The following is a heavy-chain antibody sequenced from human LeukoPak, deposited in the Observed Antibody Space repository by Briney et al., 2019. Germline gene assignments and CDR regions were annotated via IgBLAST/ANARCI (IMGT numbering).Heavy chain of an antibody. Sequence: GGSLRLPCAASGFTFSSYAMSWVRQARGRGLEWVSAISGSGGSTYYADSVKGRFTISRDNSKNTLYLQMNSLRAEDTAVYYCAKPRVPAAILTFDYWGQGTLVTVSS. CDR1: GFTFSSYA. J-gene: IGHJ4*02. V-gene: IGHV3-23*01. CDR2: ISGSGGST. CDR3: AKPRVPAAILTFDY. D-gene: IGHD2-2*02.